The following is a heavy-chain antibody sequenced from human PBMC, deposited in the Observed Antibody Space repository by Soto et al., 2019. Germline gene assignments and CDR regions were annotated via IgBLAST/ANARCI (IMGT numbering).Heavy chain of an antibody. D-gene: IGHD3-22*01. CDR3: ARVSYDSSGYLAFDI. Sequence: SETLSLTCTVSGGSISSYYWSWIRQPPGKGLEWIGYIYYSGSTNYNPSLKSRVTISVDTSKNQFSLKLSSVTAADTAVYYCARVSYDSSGYLAFDIWGQGTMVTVSS. V-gene: IGHV4-59*01. CDR2: IYYSGST. J-gene: IGHJ3*02. CDR1: GGSISSYY.